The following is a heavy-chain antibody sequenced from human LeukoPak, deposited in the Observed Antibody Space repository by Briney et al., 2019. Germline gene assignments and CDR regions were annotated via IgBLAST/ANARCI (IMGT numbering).Heavy chain of an antibody. D-gene: IGHD2-2*01. CDR1: GFAFDEHG. CDR2: INWSGGST. CDR3: ARAPITSPFYFDY. Sequence: PGGSLRLSCTASGFAFDEHGMSWVRQVPGKGLEGVSGINWSGGSTGYADPWRGRFTISRDNAKNSLYLQMVSLRAEDTALYYCARAPITSPFYFDYWGQGTLVTVSS. J-gene: IGHJ4*02. V-gene: IGHV3-20*04.